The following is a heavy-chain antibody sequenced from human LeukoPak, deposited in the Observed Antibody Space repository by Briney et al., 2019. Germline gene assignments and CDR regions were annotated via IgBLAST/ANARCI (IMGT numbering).Heavy chain of an antibody. Sequence: SQTLSLTCAISGDSVSSNSAAWNWIRQSPSGGLEWLGRTYYRSKWYNDYAVSVKSRITINPDTSKNQFSLQLNSVTPEDTAVYYCARGVVVVAATFFDYWGQGTLVTVSS. CDR2: TYYRSKWYN. V-gene: IGHV6-1*01. CDR3: ARGVVVVAATFFDY. D-gene: IGHD2-15*01. J-gene: IGHJ4*02. CDR1: GDSVSSNSAA.